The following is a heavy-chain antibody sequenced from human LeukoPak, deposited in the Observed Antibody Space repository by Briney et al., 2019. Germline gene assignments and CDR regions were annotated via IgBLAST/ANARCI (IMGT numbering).Heavy chain of an antibody. V-gene: IGHV3-7*01. CDR3: ARAVRGVSNWLDP. CDR1: GFTFSSYW. CDR2: IKQEGSEK. Sequence: GGSLRLSCAASGFTFSSYWMSWVRQAPGKGLEWVANIKQEGSEKYYVDSVKGRFTISRDNAKNSLYLQMHSLRAQDTAVYYCARAVRGVSNWLDPWGQGTLVTVSS. J-gene: IGHJ5*02. D-gene: IGHD3-10*01.